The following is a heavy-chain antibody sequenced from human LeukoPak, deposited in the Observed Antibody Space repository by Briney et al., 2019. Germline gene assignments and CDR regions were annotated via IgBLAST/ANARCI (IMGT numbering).Heavy chain of an antibody. Sequence: ASVKVSCKASGYTFTSYYMHWVRQAPGQGLEWMGIINPSGGSTSYAQKFQGRVTMTRDMSTSTVYMELSSLRSEDTAVYYCARDVSRRAFDIWGQGTMVTVSS. CDR1: GYTFTSYY. CDR3: ARDVSRRAFDI. V-gene: IGHV1-46*01. CDR2: INPSGGST. D-gene: IGHD5/OR15-5a*01. J-gene: IGHJ3*02.